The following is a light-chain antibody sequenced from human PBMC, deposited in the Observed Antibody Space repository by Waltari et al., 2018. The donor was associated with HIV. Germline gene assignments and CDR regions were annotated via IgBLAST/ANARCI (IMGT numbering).Light chain of an antibody. J-gene: IGLJ2*01. CDR3: SSYTSSTVV. CDR1: SSDVGSYNR. Sequence: QSALTQPPSVSGSPGQSVTISCTGTSSDVGSYNRVSWYQQPPGTAPKLMIYEVNNRPSGVPDRFSGSKSGNPASLTISGLQAEDEADYYCSSYTSSTVVFGGGTKLTVL. V-gene: IGLV2-18*02. CDR2: EVN.